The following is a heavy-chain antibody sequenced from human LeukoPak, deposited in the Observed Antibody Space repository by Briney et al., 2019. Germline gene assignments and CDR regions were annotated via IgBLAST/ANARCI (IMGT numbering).Heavy chain of an antibody. D-gene: IGHD3-10*01. V-gene: IGHV4-31*03. CDR2: IYYSGST. Sequence: SETLSLTCTVSGGSISSGGYYWSWIRQHPGKGLEWIGYIYYSGSTYYNPSLKSRVTISVDTSKNQFSLKLSSVTAADTAVYYCARSPLVRGVRAGYFDYWGQGTLVTVSS. CDR1: GGSISSGGYY. J-gene: IGHJ4*02. CDR3: ARSPLVRGVRAGYFDY.